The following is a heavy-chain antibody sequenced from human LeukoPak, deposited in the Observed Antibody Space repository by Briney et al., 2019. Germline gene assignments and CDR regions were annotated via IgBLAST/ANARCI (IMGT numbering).Heavy chain of an antibody. D-gene: IGHD5-18*01. Sequence: GGSLRLSCAASGFTFASNSMNWVRQAPGKGLEWVSPISDSGIYIFYSDSVKGRFTVSRDNAKNSLYLQMNSLRAEDTAVYYCAGGNSALLDYWGQGTLVTVSS. V-gene: IGHV3-21*01. CDR3: AGGNSALLDY. CDR1: GFTFASNS. J-gene: IGHJ4*02. CDR2: ISDSGIYI.